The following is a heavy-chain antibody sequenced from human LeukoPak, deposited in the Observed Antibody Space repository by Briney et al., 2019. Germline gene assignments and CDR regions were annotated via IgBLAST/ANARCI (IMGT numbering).Heavy chain of an antibody. Sequence: PGRSLRLSCAASGFTFEHYAIHWVRQAPGKGLEWVSGIRWNSGHIGYADSVKGRFTISRANAKNSLYLQMNSLRAEDTALYYCATIPSYVDTAMAIFDYWGQGTLVTVSS. V-gene: IGHV3-9*01. CDR2: IRWNSGHI. D-gene: IGHD5-18*01. CDR1: GFTFEHYA. CDR3: ATIPSYVDTAMAIFDY. J-gene: IGHJ4*02.